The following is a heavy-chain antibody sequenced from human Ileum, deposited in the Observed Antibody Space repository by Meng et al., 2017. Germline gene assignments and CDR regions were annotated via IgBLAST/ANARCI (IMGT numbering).Heavy chain of an antibody. J-gene: IGHJ2*01. Sequence: QVQLQQWGAGLLKPSETLSLTCAAYGGSFSGYYWTWIRQPPGKGLGWIGEIHHSGSTNYNPSLKSRVTMSIDTSKIQFSLELSSVTAADAAVYYCARYGGSGSYWHFDPWGRGTLVTVSS. CDR3: ARYGGSGSYWHFDP. CDR2: IHHSGST. D-gene: IGHD3-10*01. V-gene: IGHV4-34*01. CDR1: GGSFSGYY.